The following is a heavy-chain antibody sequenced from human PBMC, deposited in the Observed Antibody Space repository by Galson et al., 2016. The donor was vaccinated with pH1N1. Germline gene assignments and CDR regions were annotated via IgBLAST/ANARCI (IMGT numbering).Heavy chain of an antibody. CDR1: GFNFSNHW. J-gene: IGHJ4*02. V-gene: IGHV3-7*03. Sequence: SCAGSGFNFSNHWMAWVRQAPGKGLEWVAHVNEEGIEENYIDSVTGRFIITRGNAKKSVFLQMYSLRGDDTAVYYCARVQVSAFFSMDHWGQGALVTVSS. CDR2: VNEEGIEE. D-gene: IGHD2-8*01. CDR3: ARVQVSAFFSMDH.